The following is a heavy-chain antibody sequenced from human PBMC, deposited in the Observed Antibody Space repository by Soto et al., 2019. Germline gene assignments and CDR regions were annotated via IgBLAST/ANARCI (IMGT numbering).Heavy chain of an antibody. V-gene: IGHV4-39*01. CDR1: GGSITSSEYY. D-gene: IGHD1-26*01. Sequence: SDSLSRTCTVDGGSITSSEYYWACIRQPPGKCLQFVLTIYYSGSSYSDPSVKSRLSMSVDTAKNQFSLTMKSVTAAATGVYYCASHHSKWSDADSWRQRVLITVSS. CDR2: IYYSGSS. J-gene: IGHJ4*02. CDR3: ASHHSKWSDADS.